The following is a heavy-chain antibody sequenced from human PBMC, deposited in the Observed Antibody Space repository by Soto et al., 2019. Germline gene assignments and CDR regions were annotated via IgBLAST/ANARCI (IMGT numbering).Heavy chain of an antibody. CDR1: GFTFSSYA. CDR3: ASLDFWSVSLHFFYGKDV. V-gene: IGHV3-30-3*01. Sequence: QVQLVESGGGVVQPGRSLRLSCAASGFTFSSYAMHWVRQAPGKGLEWVAVISYDGSNKYYADSVKGRFTISRDKSKKKLYHQMNSVRAEDTAVYYCASLDFWSVSLHFFYGKDVWGQGTTVTVS. D-gene: IGHD3-3*01. CDR2: ISYDGSNK. J-gene: IGHJ6*02.